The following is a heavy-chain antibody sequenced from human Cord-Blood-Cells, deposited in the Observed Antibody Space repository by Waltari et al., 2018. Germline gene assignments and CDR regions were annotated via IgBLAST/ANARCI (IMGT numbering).Heavy chain of an antibody. V-gene: IGHV3-74*01. Sequence: EVQLVESGGGLVQPGGSLRLSCAASGFTFSSYWMHWVRQAPGKGLVVVSRINSDGSSTSYADSVKGRFTISRDNAKNTLYLQMNSLRAEDTAVYYCASSDCGGDCYYFDYWGQGTLVTVSS. CDR1: GFTFSSYW. J-gene: IGHJ4*02. CDR3: ASSDCGGDCYYFDY. CDR2: INSDGSST. D-gene: IGHD2-21*01.